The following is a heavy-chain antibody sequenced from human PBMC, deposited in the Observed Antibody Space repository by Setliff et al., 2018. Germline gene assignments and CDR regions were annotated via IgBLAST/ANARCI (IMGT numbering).Heavy chain of an antibody. Sequence: ASVKVSCKVSGYTLTELSMHWVRQAPGKGLEWMGGFDPEDGETIYAQKFQGRVTMTEDTSTDTAYMELSSLRSVDTAVYYCATNSGGNTIDAFDIWGQGTMVTV. V-gene: IGHV1-24*01. CDR1: GYTLTELS. CDR2: FDPEDGET. J-gene: IGHJ3*02. D-gene: IGHD2-15*01. CDR3: ATNSGGNTIDAFDI.